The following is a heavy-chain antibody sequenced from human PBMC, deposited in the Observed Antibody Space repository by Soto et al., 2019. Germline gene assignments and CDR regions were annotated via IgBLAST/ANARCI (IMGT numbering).Heavy chain of an antibody. D-gene: IGHD6-19*01. CDR3: ARHPSRHSSGWYRELDY. CDR1: GFTFSSYS. V-gene: IGHV3-21*01. CDR2: ISSSSSYI. Sequence: GGSLRLSCAASGFTFSSYSMNWVRQAPGKGLEWVSSISSSSSYIYYADSVKGRFTISRDNAKNSLYLQMNSLRAEDTAVYYCARHPSRHSSGWYRELDYWGQGTLVTVSS. J-gene: IGHJ4*02.